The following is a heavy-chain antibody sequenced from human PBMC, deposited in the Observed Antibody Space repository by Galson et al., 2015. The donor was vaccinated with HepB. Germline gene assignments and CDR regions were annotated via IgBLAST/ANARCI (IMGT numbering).Heavy chain of an antibody. CDR3: ARDLQLQDYYGSGNLWYYFDY. CDR1: GYTFTGYY. CDR2: INPNSGGT. V-gene: IGHV1-2*02. Sequence: SVKVSCKASGYTFTGYYMHWVRQAPGQGLEWMGWINPNSGGTNYAQKFQGRVTMTRDTSISTAYMELSRLRSDDTAVYYCARDLQLQDYYGSGNLWYYFDYWGQGTLVTVSS. D-gene: IGHD3-10*01. J-gene: IGHJ4*02.